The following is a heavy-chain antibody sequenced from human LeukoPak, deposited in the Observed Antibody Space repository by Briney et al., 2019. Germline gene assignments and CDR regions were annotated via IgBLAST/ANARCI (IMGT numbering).Heavy chain of an antibody. Sequence: PGGSLRLSCAASGFTFSSYAMSWVRQAPGKRLEWVSAISGGGGTTYYADSVKGRFTISRDNSKNTLYLQMDSLRTEDTAVYYCTRELLYHYYEYWGQGTLVTVSS. J-gene: IGHJ4*02. V-gene: IGHV3-23*01. CDR1: GFTFSSYA. D-gene: IGHD3-3*01. CDR2: ISGGGGTT. CDR3: TRELLYHYYEY.